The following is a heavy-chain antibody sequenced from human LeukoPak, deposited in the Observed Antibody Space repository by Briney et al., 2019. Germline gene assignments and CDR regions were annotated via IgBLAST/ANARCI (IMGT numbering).Heavy chain of an antibody. J-gene: IGHJ6*02. CDR3: ARDQIQLWLGNCYYYGMDV. CDR1: GGNSSSYS. D-gene: IGHD5-18*01. V-gene: IGHV3-21*01. CDR2: ISSSSSYI. Sequence: WGTLRLSYTVSGGNSSSYSVNWIRKAPGKGLEWVSNISSSSSYIYYADSVKGRFTISRDNANNFLYLQMNSLRTEDTAVYYCARDQIQLWLGNCYYYGMDVWGQGTTVTVSS.